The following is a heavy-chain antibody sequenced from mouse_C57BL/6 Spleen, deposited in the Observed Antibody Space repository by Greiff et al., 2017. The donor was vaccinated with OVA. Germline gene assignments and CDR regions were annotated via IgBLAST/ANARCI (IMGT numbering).Heavy chain of an antibody. V-gene: IGHV1-81*01. CDR1: GYTFTSYG. Sequence: VQLQQSGAELARPGASVKLSCKASGYTFTSYGISWVKQRTGQGLEWIGEIYPRSGNTYYNEKFKGKATLTADKSSSTAYMELRSLTSEDSAVYFCATNYGSSPSYAMDYWGQGTSVTVSS. CDR2: IYPRSGNT. D-gene: IGHD1-1*01. CDR3: ATNYGSSPSYAMDY. J-gene: IGHJ4*01.